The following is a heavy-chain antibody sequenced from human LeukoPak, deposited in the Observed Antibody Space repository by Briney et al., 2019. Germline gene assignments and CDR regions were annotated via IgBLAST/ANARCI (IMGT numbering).Heavy chain of an antibody. CDR3: ARDPCHGALDY. J-gene: IGHJ4*02. CDR2: IKRDGTEE. D-gene: IGHD2-2*01. CDR1: GFTFSSSW. Sequence: PGGSLRLSCVASGFTFSSSWMSRVRRAPGKGLEWVANIKRDGTEEYYVDSVRGRFSISKDNAKNSLYLQMNSLRAEDTAVYYCARDPCHGALDYWGQGALVTVSS. V-gene: IGHV3-7*03.